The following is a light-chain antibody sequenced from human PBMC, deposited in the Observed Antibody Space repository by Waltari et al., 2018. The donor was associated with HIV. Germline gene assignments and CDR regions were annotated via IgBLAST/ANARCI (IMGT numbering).Light chain of an antibody. CDR2: WAS. J-gene: IGKJ4*01. V-gene: IGKV4-1*01. Sequence: DIVMTQSPDSLAVSLGERATINCKSSQSVLYSSKNQNYLALYHTKPGPSPKLLIYWASTRESGVPDRFSGSGSGTDFTLTISSLQAEDVAVYYCQQYYVTPLTFGGGTKVEIK. CDR1: QSVLYSSKNQNY. CDR3: QQYYVTPLT.